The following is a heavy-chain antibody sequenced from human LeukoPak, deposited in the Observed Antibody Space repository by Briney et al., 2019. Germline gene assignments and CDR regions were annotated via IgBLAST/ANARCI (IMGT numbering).Heavy chain of an antibody. CDR2: ISGSGGST. Sequence: GGSLRLSCAASGFTFSSYAMSWVRQAPGKGLEWASAISGSGGSTYYADSVKGRFTISRDNSRNTLYLQMNSLRAEDTAVYYCAKGVVARADAFDIWGQGTMVTVSS. J-gene: IGHJ3*02. CDR1: GFTFSSYA. D-gene: IGHD2-15*01. CDR3: AKGVVARADAFDI. V-gene: IGHV3-23*01.